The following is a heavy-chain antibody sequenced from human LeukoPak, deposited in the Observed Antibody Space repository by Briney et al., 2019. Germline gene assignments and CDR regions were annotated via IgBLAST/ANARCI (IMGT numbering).Heavy chain of an antibody. J-gene: IGHJ5*02. Sequence: SETLSLTCTVSGGSISSSSYYWGWIRQPPGKGLEWIGSIYYSGSTYYNPSLKSRVTISLDTSKNQFSLKLSSVTAADTAVYYCARDSSSWYDQYNWFDPWGQGTLVTVSS. CDR3: ARDSSSWYDQYNWFDP. CDR1: GGSISSSSYY. CDR2: IYYSGST. V-gene: IGHV4-39*02. D-gene: IGHD6-13*01.